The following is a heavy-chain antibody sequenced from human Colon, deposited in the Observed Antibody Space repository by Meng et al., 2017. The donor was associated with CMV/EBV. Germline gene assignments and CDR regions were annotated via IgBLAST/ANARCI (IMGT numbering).Heavy chain of an antibody. V-gene: IGHV3-7*01. J-gene: IGHJ4*02. CDR1: GFTFSYYW. CDR3: ARIHYDSWSGYYRDY. D-gene: IGHD3-3*01. CDR2: IKQDGSER. Sequence: GGSLRLSCAASGFTFSYYWMSWVRQAPGKGLEWVANIKQDGSERYYVDSVKGRFTVSRDNAKNSLYLQLSSLRAEDTAVYYCARIHYDSWSGYYRDYWGQRALVTVSS.